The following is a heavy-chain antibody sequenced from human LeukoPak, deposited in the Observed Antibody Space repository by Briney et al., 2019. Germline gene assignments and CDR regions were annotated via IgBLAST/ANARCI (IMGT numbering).Heavy chain of an antibody. J-gene: IGHJ4*02. CDR2: TYYRSKWYN. CDR1: GDSVSSNSSA. Sequence: SQTLSLTCALSGDSVSSNSSAWNWIRQSPSRGLEWLGRTYYRSKWYNDYAVSVKSRIIINPDTSKNQFSLQLSSVTPEDTAVYYCARGGMPIFDYWGQGTLVTVSS. CDR3: ARGGMPIFDY. V-gene: IGHV6-1*01. D-gene: IGHD1-1*01.